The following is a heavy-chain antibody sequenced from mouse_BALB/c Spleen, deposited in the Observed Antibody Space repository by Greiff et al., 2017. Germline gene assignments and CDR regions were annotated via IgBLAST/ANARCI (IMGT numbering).Heavy chain of an antibody. CDR1: GFTFSSYG. Sequence: EVQGVESGGGLVQPGGSLKLSCAASGFTFSSYGMSWVRQTPDKRLELVATINSNGGSTYYPDSVKGRFTISRDNAKNTLYLQMSSLKSEDTAMYYCARDGYYGSYWYFDVWGAGTTVTVSS. D-gene: IGHD1-1*01. CDR2: INSNGGST. CDR3: ARDGYYGSYWYFDV. J-gene: IGHJ1*01. V-gene: IGHV5-6-3*01.